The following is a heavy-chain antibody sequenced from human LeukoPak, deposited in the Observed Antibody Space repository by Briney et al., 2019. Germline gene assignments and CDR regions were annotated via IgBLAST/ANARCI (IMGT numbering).Heavy chain of an antibody. CDR2: IYPADFDA. J-gene: IGHJ5*02. CDR3: ARFKDGSYYGDWFDP. D-gene: IGHD3-10*01. Sequence: GESLKISCKGSGYSFTSYWIAWVRQMPGKGLECMGTIYPADFDARYSPSFQGQVTISADTSINTAYLQWSSLKASDTAMYYCARFKDGSYYGDWFDPWGQGTLVTVSS. CDR1: GYSFTSYW. V-gene: IGHV5-51*01.